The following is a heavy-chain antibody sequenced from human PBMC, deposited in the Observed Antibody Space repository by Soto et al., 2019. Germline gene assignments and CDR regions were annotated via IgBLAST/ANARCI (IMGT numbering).Heavy chain of an antibody. CDR3: ARVKVDYDSSGYYLDY. CDR1: GGSISASSYY. J-gene: IGHJ4*02. Sequence: PSETLSLTCTVSGGSISASSYYWGWIRQPPGKGLEWIGSMDYSGSTYYNPSLKSRVTISVDTSKNQFSLKLSSVTAADTAVYYCARVKVDYDSSGYYLDYWGQGTLVTVS. D-gene: IGHD3-22*01. V-gene: IGHV4-39*07. CDR2: MDYSGST.